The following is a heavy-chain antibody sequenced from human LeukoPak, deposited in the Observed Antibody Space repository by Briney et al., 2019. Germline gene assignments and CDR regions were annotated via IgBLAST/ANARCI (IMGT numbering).Heavy chain of an antibody. J-gene: IGHJ4*02. CDR1: GFTFSKYW. CDR2: INTDGTVT. CDR3: ATKQWLAPPPDS. D-gene: IGHD6-19*01. Sequence: PGRSLRLSFAASGFTFSKYWMLWVRHAPGKGLESVSRINTDGTVTTYADSVKGRFTVSRDNADNTMFLQMNSVRDEDTAVYYCATKQWLAPPPDSWGQGTPVTVSS. V-gene: IGHV3-74*01.